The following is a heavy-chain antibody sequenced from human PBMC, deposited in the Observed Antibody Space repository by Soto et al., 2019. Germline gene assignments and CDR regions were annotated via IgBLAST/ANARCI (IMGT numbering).Heavy chain of an antibody. CDR2: IYYSGST. CDR1: GGSISSYY. J-gene: IGHJ5*02. Sequence: SETLSLTCTVSGGSISSYYWSWIRQPPGKGLEWIGYIYYSGSTNYNPSLKSRVTISVDTSKNQFSLKLSSVTAADTAVYYCARQQVAGPGDNWFDPWGQGTLVTVSS. CDR3: ARQQVAGPGDNWFDP. D-gene: IGHD6-19*01. V-gene: IGHV4-59*08.